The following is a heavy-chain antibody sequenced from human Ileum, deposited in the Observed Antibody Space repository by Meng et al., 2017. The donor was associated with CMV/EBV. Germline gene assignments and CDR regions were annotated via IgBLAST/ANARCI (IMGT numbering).Heavy chain of an antibody. CDR2: ILDDGSNQ. Sequence: GESLKISCAASGFSISTHGIHWVRQAPGKGLEWVAFILDDGSNQYYADSVKGRFTSSRDNSKNTLYLQMNSLRAEDTAVYYCMGSSYGWGQGKLVNVSS. J-gene: IGHJ4*02. CDR1: GFSISTHG. D-gene: IGHD6-6*01. CDR3: MGSSYG. V-gene: IGHV3-30*02.